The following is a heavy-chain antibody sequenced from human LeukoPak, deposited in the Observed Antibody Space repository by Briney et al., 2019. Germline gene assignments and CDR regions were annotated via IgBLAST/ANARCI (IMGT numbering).Heavy chain of an antibody. V-gene: IGHV4-34*01. CDR3: ARAEYSSSWIDY. J-gene: IGHJ4*02. CDR2: INHSGST. D-gene: IGHD6-13*01. Sequence: SETLSLTCAVYGGSFSGYYWSWIRQPPGKGLEWIGEINHSGSTNYNPSLKSRATISVDTSKNQFSLKLSSVTAADTAVYYCARAEYSSSWIDYWGQGTLVTVSS. CDR1: GGSFSGYY.